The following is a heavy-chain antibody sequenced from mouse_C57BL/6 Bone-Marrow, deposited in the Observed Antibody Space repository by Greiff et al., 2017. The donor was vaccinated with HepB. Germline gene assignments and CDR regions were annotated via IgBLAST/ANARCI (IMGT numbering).Heavy chain of an antibody. CDR1: GYTFTSYW. D-gene: IGHD2-3*01. Sequence: QVQLQQPGAELVRPGSSVKLSCKASGYTFTSYWMDWVKQRPGQGLEWIGNIYPSDSETHYNQKFKDKATLTVDKSSSTAYMQLSSLTSEDSAVYYCARYYDGYYAYYFDYWGQGTTLTVSS. CDR2: IYPSDSET. J-gene: IGHJ2*01. V-gene: IGHV1-61*01. CDR3: ARYYDGYYAYYFDY.